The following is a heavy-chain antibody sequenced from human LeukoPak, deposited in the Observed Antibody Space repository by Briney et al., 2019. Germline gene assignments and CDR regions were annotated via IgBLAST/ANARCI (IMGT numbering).Heavy chain of an antibody. Sequence: SETLSLTCTVSGGSISSSSYYWGWIRQPPGKGLEWIGSIYYSGSTYYNPSLKSRVTISVDTSKNQFSMKLSSVTAADTAVYYCARRSYGIDNAFDIWGQGTMVTVSS. D-gene: IGHD1-26*01. CDR2: IYYSGST. CDR3: ARRSYGIDNAFDI. J-gene: IGHJ3*02. V-gene: IGHV4-39*01. CDR1: GGSISSSSYY.